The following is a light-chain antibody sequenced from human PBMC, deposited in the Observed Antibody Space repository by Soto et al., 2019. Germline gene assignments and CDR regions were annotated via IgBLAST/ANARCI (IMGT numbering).Light chain of an antibody. CDR3: QQDLRSQLT. J-gene: IGKJ4*01. V-gene: IGKV3-20*01. CDR1: QSVSNNY. Sequence: DIVLTQSPGTLSLSPGERATLSCRASQSVSNNYLAWYQQKPGQAPRLLIYGASSRATGIPDRFSGSGSGTGFTLTISRLEPEDVAVYFCQQDLRSQLTFGGGTKVEIK. CDR2: GAS.